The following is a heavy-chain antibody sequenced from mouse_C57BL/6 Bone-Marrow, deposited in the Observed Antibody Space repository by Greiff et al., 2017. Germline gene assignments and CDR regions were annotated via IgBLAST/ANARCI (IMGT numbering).Heavy chain of an antibody. CDR1: GFTFTDYY. CDR2: IRNKANGYTT. J-gene: IGHJ4*01. CDR3: ASLNIYYDYDPYAMDY. V-gene: IGHV7-3*01. D-gene: IGHD2-4*01. Sequence: EVQLVESGGGLVQPGGSLSLSCAASGFTFTDYYMSWVRQPPGKALEWLGFIRNKANGYTTEYSASVKGRFTISRDNSQSILYLQMNALRAEDSATYYCASLNIYYDYDPYAMDYWGRGTSVTVSS.